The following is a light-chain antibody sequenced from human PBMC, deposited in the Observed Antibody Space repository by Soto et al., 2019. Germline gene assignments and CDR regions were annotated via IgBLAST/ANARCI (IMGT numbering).Light chain of an antibody. CDR2: GNN. CDR1: SSNIGAGYD. CDR3: QSFDTNLRGSM. Sequence: QLVLTQPPSVSGAPGQRVTISCSGTSSNIGAGYDVHWYHQLPGTAPKLLIFGNNNRPSGVPARFSASRSGTSASLAITGLQAEDEADYYCQSFDTNLRGSMFGGGTKLTVL. J-gene: IGLJ3*02. V-gene: IGLV1-40*01.